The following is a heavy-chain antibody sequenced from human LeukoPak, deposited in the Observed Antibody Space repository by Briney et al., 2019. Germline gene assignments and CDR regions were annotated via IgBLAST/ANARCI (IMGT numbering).Heavy chain of an antibody. V-gene: IGHV3-21*01. CDR3: ARVGSGSSYRPFDY. J-gene: IGHJ4*02. Sequence: GGSLRLSCAASGFTFSSYSMNWVRQAPGKGLEWVSSISSSSSYIYYVDSVKGRFTISRDNAKNSLYLQMNSLRAEDTAVYYCARVGSGSSYRPFDYWGQGTLVTVSS. CDR1: GFTFSSYS. CDR2: ISSSSSYI. D-gene: IGHD3-10*01.